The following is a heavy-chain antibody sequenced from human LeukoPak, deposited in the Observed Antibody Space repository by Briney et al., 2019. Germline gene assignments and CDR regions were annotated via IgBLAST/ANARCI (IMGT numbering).Heavy chain of an antibody. CDR3: ARNGVVGYYYDSSGYGFDY. Sequence: SETLSLTCTVSGGSISSSSYYWGWIRQPPGKGLEWIGSIYYSGSTYYNPSLKSRVTISVDTSKNQFSLKLSSVTAADTAVYYCARNGVVGYYYDSSGYGFDYWGQGTLVTVSS. J-gene: IGHJ4*02. CDR2: IYYSGST. V-gene: IGHV4-39*01. D-gene: IGHD3-22*01. CDR1: GGSISSSSYY.